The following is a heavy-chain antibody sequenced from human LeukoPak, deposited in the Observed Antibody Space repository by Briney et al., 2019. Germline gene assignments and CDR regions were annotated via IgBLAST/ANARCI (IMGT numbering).Heavy chain of an antibody. CDR3: ARHDYPQAGWWGVVD. J-gene: IGHJ4*02. CDR2: IYYSGST. V-gene: IGHV4-39*01. CDR1: SSYG. D-gene: IGHD2-15*01. Sequence: SSYGMHWVRQAPGKGLEWIGSIYYSGSTYYNPSLKSRVTISVDTSKNQFSLKLSSVTAADTAVYYCARHDYPQAGWWGVVDWGQGTLVTVSS.